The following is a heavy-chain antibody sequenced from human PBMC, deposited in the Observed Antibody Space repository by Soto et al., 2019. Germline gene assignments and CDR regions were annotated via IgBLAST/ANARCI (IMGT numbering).Heavy chain of an antibody. V-gene: IGHV3-33*01. CDR3: ARLYCSASSCSSVGAFDI. D-gene: IGHD2-2*01. Sequence: GSLRLSCAASGFTFSSYGMHWVRQAPGKGLEWVALIWFDGSDKYYTESVKGRFTISRDNSKSTLYLQMNSLRAEDTAVYYCARLYCSASSCSSVGAFDIRGQGTMVTVS. CDR1: GFTFSSYG. CDR2: IWFDGSDK. J-gene: IGHJ3*02.